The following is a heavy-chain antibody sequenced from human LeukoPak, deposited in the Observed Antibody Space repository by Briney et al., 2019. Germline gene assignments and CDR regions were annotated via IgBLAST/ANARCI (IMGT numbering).Heavy chain of an antibody. CDR3: ARAFPIAARPGFWFDP. CDR1: GYTFTSYA. V-gene: IGHV1-3*01. D-gene: IGHD6-6*01. CDR2: IDAGNGNT. J-gene: IGHJ5*02. Sequence: ASVKVSCKASGYTFTSYAMHWVRQAPGQRLEWMGWIDAGNGNTKYSQKFQGRVTITRDTSASTAYMELSSLRSEDTAVYYCARAFPIAARPGFWFDPWGQGTLVTVSS.